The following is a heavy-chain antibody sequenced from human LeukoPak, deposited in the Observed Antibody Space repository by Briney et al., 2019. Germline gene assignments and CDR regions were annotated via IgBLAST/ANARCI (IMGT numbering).Heavy chain of an antibody. CDR2: IYYSGST. V-gene: IGHV4-38-2*01. J-gene: IGHJ4*02. Sequence: GSLRLSCAASGFNISGNYMSWVRQAPGKGLEWIGSIYYSGSTYYNPSLKSRVTISVDTSKNQFSLKLSSVTAADTAVYYCARSGLGSYYYGSGSYQYYFDYWGQGTLVTVSS. D-gene: IGHD3-10*01. CDR3: ARSGLGSYYYGSGSYQYYFDY. CDR1: GFNISGNY.